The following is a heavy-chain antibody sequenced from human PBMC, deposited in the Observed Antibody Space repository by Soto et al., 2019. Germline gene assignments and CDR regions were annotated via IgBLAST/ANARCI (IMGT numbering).Heavy chain of an antibody. J-gene: IGHJ5*02. V-gene: IGHV4-30-4*01. CDR2: IYHSGGT. CDR3: ARGQRFSDWFDP. Sequence: SETLSITCTVSGRSISSCDYYWSRIRQPPGKGLEWIGYIYHSGGTCYNPSLKSRVTISVDTSKSQFSLKLTSVTAADTAVYYCARGQRFSDWFDPWGQGTLVTVSS. CDR1: GRSISSCDYY. D-gene: IGHD3-3*01.